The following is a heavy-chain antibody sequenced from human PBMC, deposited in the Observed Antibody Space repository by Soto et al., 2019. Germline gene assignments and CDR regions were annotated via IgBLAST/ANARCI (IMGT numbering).Heavy chain of an antibody. V-gene: IGHV5-51*01. D-gene: IGHD6-6*01. J-gene: IGHJ4*02. CDR1: VYSFTSYW. CDR3: ARQEQLVPFDY. CDR2: IYPGDSDT. Sequence: GESLKISCKGSVYSFTSYWIGWVRQMPGKGLEWMGVIYPGDSDTRYSPSFQGQVTISADKSISTAYLQWSSLKASDTAMYYRARQEQLVPFDYWGQGTLVNVSS.